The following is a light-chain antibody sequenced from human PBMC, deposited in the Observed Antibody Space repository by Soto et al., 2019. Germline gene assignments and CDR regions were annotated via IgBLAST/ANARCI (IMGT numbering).Light chain of an antibody. J-gene: IGKJ2*01. V-gene: IGKV3-15*01. CDR3: QQYNNWPYT. CDR2: GAS. CDR1: QSVFTN. Sequence: EIVMTQSPATLSVSPGERVTLSCRASQSVFTNLAWSQHKPGQAPRLLISGASTRATGIPARFSGSGSGTEFTLIISSLQSEDFAVYYCQQYNNWPYTFGQGTKVEIK.